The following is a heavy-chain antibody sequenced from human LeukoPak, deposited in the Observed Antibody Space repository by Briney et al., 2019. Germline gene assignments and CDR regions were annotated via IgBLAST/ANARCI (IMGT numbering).Heavy chain of an antibody. Sequence: PGGSLRLSCAASGFTFSIYSMNWVRQAPGKGLEWVSSIGSSSSYLYYADSVKGRLTISRDNAKNSLYLQMNSLRAEDTAVYYCARVKGGYYYYYMDVWGKGTTVTVSS. D-gene: IGHD1-26*01. CDR1: GFTFSIYS. V-gene: IGHV3-21*01. J-gene: IGHJ6*03. CDR2: IGSSSSYL. CDR3: ARVKGGYYYYYMDV.